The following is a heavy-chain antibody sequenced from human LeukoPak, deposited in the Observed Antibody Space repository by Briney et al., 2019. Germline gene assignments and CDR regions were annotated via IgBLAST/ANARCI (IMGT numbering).Heavy chain of an antibody. V-gene: IGHV4-61*08. J-gene: IGHJ4*02. CDR1: GGSISSGGYY. CDR2: IYYSGST. Sequence: SETLSLTCTVSGGSISSGGYYWSWIRQPPGKGLEWIGYIYYSGSTNYNPSLKSRVTISVDTSKNQFSLKLSSVTAADTAVYYCARSNFQDSGFDYWGQGTLVTVSS. D-gene: IGHD3-10*01. CDR3: ARSNFQDSGFDY.